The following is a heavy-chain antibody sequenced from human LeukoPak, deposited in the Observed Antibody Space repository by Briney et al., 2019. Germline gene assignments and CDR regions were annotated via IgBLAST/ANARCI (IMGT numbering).Heavy chain of an antibody. D-gene: IGHD6-13*01. CDR3: AKVGLSVGTIVAPDY. CDR2: ISSSGGST. Sequence: PGGSLRLSCAASGFTFSNYGMTWVRQAPGKGLEGVSSISSSGGSTYYADSVKGRFTISRDNSKNTLYLQMNSLRAEDTALYYCAKVGLSVGTIVAPDYWGQGPLVTVSS. J-gene: IGHJ4*02. CDR1: GFTFSNYG. V-gene: IGHV3-23*01.